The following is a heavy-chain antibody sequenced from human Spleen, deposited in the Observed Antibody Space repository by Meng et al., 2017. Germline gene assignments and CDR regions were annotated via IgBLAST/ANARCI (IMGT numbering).Heavy chain of an antibody. V-gene: IGHV3-30-3*01. Sequence: QVQLVESGGGVVQPGRSLRLSCAASGFTFSSYAMHWVRQAPGEGLEWLAVISDDGSNKYYADSVKGRFTISRDNSKNTLWLQMNSLRTDDTAVYYCARAVGYNYNSCGCYWGQGSLVTVSS. J-gene: IGHJ4*02. D-gene: IGHD3-22*01. CDR1: GFTFSSYA. CDR2: ISDDGSNK. CDR3: ARAVGYNYNSCGCY.